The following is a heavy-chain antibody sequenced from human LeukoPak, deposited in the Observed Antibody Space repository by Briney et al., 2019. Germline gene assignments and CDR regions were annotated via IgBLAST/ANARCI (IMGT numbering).Heavy chain of an antibody. D-gene: IGHD5/OR15-5a*01. CDR1: VFTFSDHS. CDR3: ARSRSVSNYKGMDV. V-gene: IGHV3-21*01. J-gene: IGHJ6*02. Sequence: GGSLRLSCPASVFTFSDHSMSWVRQAPGKGLEWVSSISSSSDYIYYADSVKGRFTISRDNARNSLYLQMNSLRAEDTAVYYCARSRSVSNYKGMDVWGQGTTVTVSS. CDR2: ISSSSDYI.